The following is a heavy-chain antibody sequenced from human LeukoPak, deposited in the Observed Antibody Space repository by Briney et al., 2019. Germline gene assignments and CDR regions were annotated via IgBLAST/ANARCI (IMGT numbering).Heavy chain of an antibody. J-gene: IGHJ3*02. D-gene: IGHD6-13*01. V-gene: IGHV3-21*04. CDR2: TSSRSTYI. CDR1: GFAFNNYS. CDR3: AKTLFPQQLILVYDI. Sequence: GGSLRLSCAASGFAFNNYSMNWVRQAPGMGLEWVSSTSSRSTYIFYADSVKGRFTISRDNAKNSLYLQMNSLGVEDTAVYYCAKTLFPQQLILVYDIWGQGTMVTVSS.